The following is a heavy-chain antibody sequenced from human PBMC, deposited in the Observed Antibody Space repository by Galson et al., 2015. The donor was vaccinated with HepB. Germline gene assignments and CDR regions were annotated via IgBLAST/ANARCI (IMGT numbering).Heavy chain of an antibody. J-gene: IGHJ4*02. CDR3: ARGNDGYGRFDY. D-gene: IGHD5-18*01. V-gene: IGHV3-74*01. CDR2: INSDGTST. CDR1: GVTFSSCW. Sequence: SLRLSCAASGVTFSSCWMHWVRQAPGKGLVWVSRINSDGTSTFYADSVKGRFTISRDNAKNTLYLQLNSLEAEDTAVYYCARGNDGYGRFDYWGQGTLVTVSS.